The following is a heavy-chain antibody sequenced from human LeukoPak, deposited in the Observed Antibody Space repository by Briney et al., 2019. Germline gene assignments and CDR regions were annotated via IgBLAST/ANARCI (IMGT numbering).Heavy chain of an antibody. J-gene: IGHJ4*02. Sequence: RGSLRLSCAASGFTFSSYGMHWVRQAPGKGLEWVAFIRYDGSNKYYADSVKGRFTISRDNSKNTLYLQMNSLRAEDTAVYYCAKGDFWSGYYTGEGYWGQGTLVTVSS. CDR2: IRYDGSNK. V-gene: IGHV3-30*02. CDR3: AKGDFWSGYYTGEGY. D-gene: IGHD3-3*01. CDR1: GFTFSSYG.